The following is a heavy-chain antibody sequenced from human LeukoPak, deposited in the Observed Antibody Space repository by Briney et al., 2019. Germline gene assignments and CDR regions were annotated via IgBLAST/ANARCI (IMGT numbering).Heavy chain of an antibody. CDR2: IYYSGST. V-gene: IGHV4-61*05. D-gene: IGHD4-17*01. CDR1: GGSISSSSYY. Sequence: PSETLSLTCTVSGGSISSSSYYWGWIRQPPGKGLEWIGYIYYSGSTNYNPSLKSRVTISVDTSKNQFSLKLSSVTAADTAVYYCARDYGDYDELGYWGQGTLVTVSS. J-gene: IGHJ4*02. CDR3: ARDYGDYDELGY.